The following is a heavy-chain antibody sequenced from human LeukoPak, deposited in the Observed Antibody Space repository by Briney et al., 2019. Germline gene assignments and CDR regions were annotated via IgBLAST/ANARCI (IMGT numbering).Heavy chain of an antibody. J-gene: IGHJ3*02. V-gene: IGHV4-34*01. D-gene: IGHD4-17*01. CDR1: GGSFSGYF. Sequence: SETLSLTCAVYGGSFSGYFWSWIRQPPGKGLEWIGEICHSGSTDYNPSLKSRVTISVDTSKNQFSLKLSSVTAADTAVYYCARRTTVTTSYAFDIWGQGTMVTVSS. CDR3: ARRTTVTTSYAFDI. CDR2: ICHSGST.